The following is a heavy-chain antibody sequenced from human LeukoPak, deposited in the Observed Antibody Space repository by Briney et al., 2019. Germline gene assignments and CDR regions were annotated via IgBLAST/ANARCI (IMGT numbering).Heavy chain of an antibody. D-gene: IGHD3-10*01. J-gene: IGHJ4*02. CDR3: ARDPYASGNGDEFDF. CDR1: GFTFSIYN. Sequence: KPGGSLRLSCVATGFTFSIYNMNWVRQAPGKGLEWVSSISSGSSYISYADSVKGRFTISRDNAKNSLYLQMNSLRAEDTAVYYCARDPYASGNGDEFDFWGQGTLVSVSS. V-gene: IGHV3-21*01. CDR2: ISSGSSYI.